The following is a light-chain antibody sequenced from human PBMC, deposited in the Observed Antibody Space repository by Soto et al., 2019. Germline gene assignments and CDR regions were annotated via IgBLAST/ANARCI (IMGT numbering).Light chain of an antibody. V-gene: IGKV3-11*01. CDR3: QQRSNWPPLT. CDR2: DAS. Sequence: EIVLTQSPATLSLSPGERATLSCRASQSVSSYLAWYQQKPGQAPRLLIYDASNRATGIPAGFSGSGSGTDFTLTISSLEPGDFAVYYCQQRSNWPPLTFGGGTKVDIK. J-gene: IGKJ4*01. CDR1: QSVSSY.